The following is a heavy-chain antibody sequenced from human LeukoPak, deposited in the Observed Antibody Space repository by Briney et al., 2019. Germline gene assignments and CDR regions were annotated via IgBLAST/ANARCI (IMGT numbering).Heavy chain of an antibody. J-gene: IGHJ4*02. CDR3: ARRRVGTHFDS. D-gene: IGHD1-14*01. CDR1: GYTFTSYG. V-gene: IGHV1-18*01. Sequence: ASVKVSCKASGYTFTSYGISWVRQAPGQGLEWMGWISAYNGNTNYALKFQGRVTITRNTSISTAYMELSSLRSQDTAVYYCARRRVGTHFDSWGQGTLVTVSS. CDR2: ISAYNGNT.